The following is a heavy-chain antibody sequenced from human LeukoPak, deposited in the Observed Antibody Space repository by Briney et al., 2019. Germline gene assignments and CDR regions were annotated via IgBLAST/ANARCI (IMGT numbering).Heavy chain of an antibody. Sequence: ASVKVSCKASGYTFTGYYMHWVRQAPGQGLEWMGWINPSGGSTSYAQKFQGRVTMTRDMSTSTVYMELSSLRSEDTAVYYCARAQFSYYYDSSGYYSGGNWFDPWGQGTHVTVSS. J-gene: IGHJ5*02. V-gene: IGHV1-46*01. CDR2: INPSGGST. CDR1: GYTFTGYY. D-gene: IGHD3-22*01. CDR3: ARAQFSYYYDSSGYYSGGNWFDP.